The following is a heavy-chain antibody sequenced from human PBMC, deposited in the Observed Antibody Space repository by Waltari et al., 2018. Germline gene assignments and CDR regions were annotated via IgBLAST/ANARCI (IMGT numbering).Heavy chain of an antibody. Sequence: QVQLVESGGGVVQPGRSLRLSCAASGFAFRSYGMDWVRQAPGKGLEWVAVISYDGNYKYYADSVKGRFTVSRDNSKNTLYLQINSLMPEDTAIYYCARVAVPYCGVDCYYTYWGQGTLVTVSS. V-gene: IGHV3-30-3*01. CDR3: ARVAVPYCGVDCYYTY. J-gene: IGHJ4*02. CDR2: ISYDGNYK. CDR1: GFAFRSYG. D-gene: IGHD2-21*01.